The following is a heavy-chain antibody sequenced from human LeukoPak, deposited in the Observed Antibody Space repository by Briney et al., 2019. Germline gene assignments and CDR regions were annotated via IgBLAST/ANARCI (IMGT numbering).Heavy chain of an antibody. CDR2: ISSSSSYI. V-gene: IGHV3-21*01. CDR1: GFTFSSYS. CDR3: ARDQAKRRIAAAGIHWFDP. Sequence: GGSLRLSCAASGFTFSSYSMNWVRQAPGKGLEWVSSISSSSSYIYYADSVKGRFTISRDNAKNSLYLRMNSLRAEDTAVYYCARDQAKRRIAAAGIHWFDPWGQGTLVTVSS. J-gene: IGHJ5*02. D-gene: IGHD6-13*01.